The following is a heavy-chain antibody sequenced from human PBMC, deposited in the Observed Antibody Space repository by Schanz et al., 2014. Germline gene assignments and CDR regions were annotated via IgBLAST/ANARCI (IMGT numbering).Heavy chain of an antibody. CDR3: ARDRGYCSGGSCLTFDY. CDR1: GFAFSSYS. J-gene: IGHJ4*02. D-gene: IGHD2-15*01. V-gene: IGHV3-33*08. CDR2: IWSDGSGK. Sequence: QVQLVESGGGVVQPGRSLRLSCTASGFAFSSYSMNWVRQAPGKGLEWVAVIWSDGSGKYYADSVKGRFTISRDSPKNTLYLQMNTLRAEDTAVYYCARDRGYCSGGSCLTFDYWGQGTLVTVSS.